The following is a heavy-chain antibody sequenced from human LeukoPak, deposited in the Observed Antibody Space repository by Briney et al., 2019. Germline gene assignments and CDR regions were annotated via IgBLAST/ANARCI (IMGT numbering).Heavy chain of an antibody. D-gene: IGHD3-10*01. CDR3: AADQNYYGSGSYYIPLFY. CDR1: GYTFTGYY. J-gene: IGHJ4*02. Sequence: ASVKVSCKASGYTFTGYYMHWVRQAPGQGLEWMGWINPNSGGTNYAQKFQGRVTITRDMSTSTAYMELSSLRSEDTAVHYCAADQNYYGSGSYYIPLFYWGQGTLVTVSS. V-gene: IGHV1-2*02. CDR2: INPNSGGT.